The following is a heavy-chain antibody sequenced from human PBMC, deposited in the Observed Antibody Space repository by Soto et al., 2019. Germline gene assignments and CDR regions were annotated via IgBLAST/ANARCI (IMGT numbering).Heavy chain of an antibody. V-gene: IGHV3-9*01. J-gene: IGHJ6*02. CDR2: ISWNSGSI. Sequence: GGSLRLSCAASGFTFDDYAMHWVRQAPGKGLEWVSGISWNSGSIGYADSVKGRFTISRDNAKNSLYLQMNSLRAEDTAVYYCAKGGRRDPKSRYYYYGMDVWGQGTTVTVSS. CDR1: GFTFDDYA. D-gene: IGHD3-16*01. CDR3: AKGGRRDPKSRYYYYGMDV.